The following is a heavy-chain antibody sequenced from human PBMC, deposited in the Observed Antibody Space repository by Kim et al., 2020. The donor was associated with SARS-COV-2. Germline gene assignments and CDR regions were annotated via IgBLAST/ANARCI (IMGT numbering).Heavy chain of an antibody. CDR2: IRNKANSYAT. D-gene: IGHD3-10*01. Sequence: GGSLRLSCAASGFSFSGSSMHWLRQASGEGLAWVGRIRNKANSYATAYAASVKGRFTISRDDSKNTAYLQMNSLKTEDTAVYYCTRVPPDPGSYYDAFDIWGQGTMVTVSS. V-gene: IGHV3-73*01. CDR1: GFSFSGSS. CDR3: TRVPPDPGSYYDAFDI. J-gene: IGHJ3*02.